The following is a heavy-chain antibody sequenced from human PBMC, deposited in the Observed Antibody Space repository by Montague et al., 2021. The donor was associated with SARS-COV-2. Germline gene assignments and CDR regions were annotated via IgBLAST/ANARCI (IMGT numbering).Heavy chain of an antibody. J-gene: IGHJ5*01. CDR2: INQSGSA. CDR3: ARGLMSINMMFVIMTGASSCFDS. Sequence: SETLSLTCAVYGGSFSGYDWAWIRQSPGKGLEWIGEINQSGSAKYKPSLKSRVTISVDTSKNQFSLKLSSVTAADTAVYYCARGLMSINMMFVIMTGASSCFDSWGQGTLVTVSP. CDR1: GGSFSGYD. V-gene: IGHV4-34*01. D-gene: IGHD3-22*01.